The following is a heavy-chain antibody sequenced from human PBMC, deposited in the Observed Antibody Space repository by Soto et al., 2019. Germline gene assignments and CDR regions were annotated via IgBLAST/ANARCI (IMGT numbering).Heavy chain of an antibody. D-gene: IGHD2-2*01. CDR1: GDSVSSNSAA. CDR3: AREYCSSTSCYVLEGRLIYYYYYGMDV. Sequence: QTLSLTCAISGDSVSSNSAAWNWIRQSPSRGLEWLGRTYYRSKWYNDYAVSVKSRITINPDTSKNQFSLQLNSVTPEDTAVYYCAREYCSSTSCYVLEGRLIYYYYYGMDVWGQGTTVTVSS. V-gene: IGHV6-1*01. CDR2: TYYRSKWYN. J-gene: IGHJ6*02.